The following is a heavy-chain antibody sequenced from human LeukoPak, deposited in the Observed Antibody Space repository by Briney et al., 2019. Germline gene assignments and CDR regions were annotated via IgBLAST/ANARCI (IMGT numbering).Heavy chain of an antibody. J-gene: IGHJ3*02. CDR1: GGSFSGYY. CDR2: INHSGST. Sequence: SETLSLTYAVYGGSFSGYYWSWIRQPPGKGLEWIGEINHSGSTNYNPSLKSRVTISVDTSKNQFSLKLSSVTAADTAVYYCARLRFWGPTMGKAAMVPRADAFDIWGQGTMVTVSS. CDR3: ARLRFWGPTMGKAAMVPRADAFDI. D-gene: IGHD6-13*01. V-gene: IGHV4-34*01.